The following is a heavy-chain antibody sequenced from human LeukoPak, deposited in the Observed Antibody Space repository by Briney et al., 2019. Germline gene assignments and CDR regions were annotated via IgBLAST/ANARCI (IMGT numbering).Heavy chain of an antibody. J-gene: IGHJ5*02. D-gene: IGHD3-22*01. CDR3: ARDVPMIKLKRKVRWFDP. V-gene: IGHV1-8*01. CDR2: MNPNSGNT. Sequence: ASVKVSCKASGYTFTSYDINWVRQVTGQGLEWMGWMNPNSGNTGYAQKFQGRVTMTRNTSISTAYMELSSLRSEDTAVYYCARDVPMIKLKRKVRWFDPWGQGTLVTVSS. CDR1: GYTFTSYD.